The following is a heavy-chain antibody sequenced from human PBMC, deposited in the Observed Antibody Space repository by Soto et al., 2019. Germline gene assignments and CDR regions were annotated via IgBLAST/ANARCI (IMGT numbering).Heavy chain of an antibody. CDR2: IKQDGSEK. V-gene: IGHV3-7*03. Sequence: PGGSLRLSRAASGFTFSSYWMSWVRQAPGKGLEWVANIKQDGSEKYYVDSVKGRFTISRDNAKNSLYLQMNSLRAEDTAVYYCARAPSLYSSGGGLLGMDVWGQGTTVTVSS. J-gene: IGHJ6*02. D-gene: IGHD6-19*01. CDR3: ARAPSLYSSGGGLLGMDV. CDR1: GFTFSSYW.